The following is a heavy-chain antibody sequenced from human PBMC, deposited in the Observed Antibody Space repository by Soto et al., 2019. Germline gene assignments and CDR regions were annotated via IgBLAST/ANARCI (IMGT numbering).Heavy chain of an antibody. V-gene: IGHV5-10-1*01. CDR2: IDPSDSYT. D-gene: IGHD1-26*01. Sequence: GESLKISCKGSGYSFTSYWISWVRQMPGKGLERMGRIDPSDSYTNYSPSFQGHVTISADKSISTAYLQWSSLKASDTAMYYCARVSWGLLSYYYYGMDVWGQGTTVTVSS. CDR3: ARVSWGLLSYYYYGMDV. J-gene: IGHJ6*02. CDR1: GYSFTSYW.